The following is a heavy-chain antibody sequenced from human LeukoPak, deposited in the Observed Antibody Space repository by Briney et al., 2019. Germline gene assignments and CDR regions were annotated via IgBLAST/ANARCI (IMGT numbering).Heavy chain of an antibody. CDR2: ITGSGGIT. Sequence: GGSQRLSCVASGFTFSNYAMSWVRQAPGKGLEWVSAITGSGGITYYADSVKGRFTISRDNSKNTLYLQMNSLRAEDTAVYYCAKWGDYDVLTGYYDPDYWGQGTLVTVSS. CDR3: AKWGDYDVLTGYYDPDY. CDR1: GFTFSNYA. V-gene: IGHV3-23*01. J-gene: IGHJ4*02. D-gene: IGHD3-9*01.